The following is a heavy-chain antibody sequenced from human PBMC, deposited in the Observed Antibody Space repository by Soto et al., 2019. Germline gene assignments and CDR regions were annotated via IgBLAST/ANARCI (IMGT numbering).Heavy chain of an antibody. J-gene: IGHJ6*02. CDR3: AKGPRYGMDV. CDR1: GYTFIGFY. Sequence: QVQLEQSGAEVRKPGASVKVSCKASGYTFIGFYMHWLRQAPGQGLEWVAFINPNTGDTSSAQKFQGRVTMTRDKSISTAYMEVSRLRSDDTAVSYCAKGPRYGMDVWGQGTTVIVS. V-gene: IGHV1-2*02. CDR2: INPNTGDT.